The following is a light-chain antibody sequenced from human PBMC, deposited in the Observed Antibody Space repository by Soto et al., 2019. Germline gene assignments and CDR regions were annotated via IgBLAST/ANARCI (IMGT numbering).Light chain of an antibody. Sequence: EIVLTRSPATLSLSPGERATLSCRASQSVSSSLAWYQQKPGQAPRLLIFGASNRATGIPARFSGSGSGTHFTLTISSLEPEDFAVYYCQQRIDWPPGYTFGQGTKLEIK. CDR3: QQRIDWPPGYT. J-gene: IGKJ2*01. CDR1: QSVSSS. V-gene: IGKV3-11*01. CDR2: GAS.